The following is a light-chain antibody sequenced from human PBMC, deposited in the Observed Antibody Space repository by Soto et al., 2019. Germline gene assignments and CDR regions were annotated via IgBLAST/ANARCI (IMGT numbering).Light chain of an antibody. CDR2: HSS. J-gene: IGKJ1*01. CDR1: QSISTW. Sequence: DVQMTQSPSTLSASIGDRVTLTCRASQSISTWLAWYQQKPGQAPKLLITHSSTLQHGVPSRFIGRGSGTEFTLTISSLQPDDFAPYYCQQDNFFRTFGQGTKVEV. V-gene: IGKV1-5*03. CDR3: QQDNFFRT.